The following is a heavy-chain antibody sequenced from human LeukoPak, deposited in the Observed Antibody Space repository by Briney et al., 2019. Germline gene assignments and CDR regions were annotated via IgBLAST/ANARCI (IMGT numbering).Heavy chain of an antibody. CDR3: ARLTYNYGTGSGFDF. D-gene: IGHD5-18*01. J-gene: IGHJ4*02. CDR2: IYGGGST. CDR1: GFTVTSNY. Sequence: GGSLRLSCAASGFTVTSNYMSWVRQAPGKVLEWVSVIYGGGSTYYADSVKGRFTISRDNSKNTLYLQMNSLRAEDTAVYYCARLTYNYGTGSGFDFWGQGTLVTVSS. V-gene: IGHV3-66*04.